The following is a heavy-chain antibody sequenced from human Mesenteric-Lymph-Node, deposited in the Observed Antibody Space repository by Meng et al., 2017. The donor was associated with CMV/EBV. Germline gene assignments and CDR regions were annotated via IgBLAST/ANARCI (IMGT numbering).Heavy chain of an antibody. CDR3: ARVRGNYGAYGYYYYYPMDV. Sequence: SETLSLTCTVSGGSVSSYYWTWIRQPPGKGLEWIGHISDSGSTNYNPSLESRVTISVDTSKNQFSLKLSSVTAADTAVYYCARVRGNYGAYGYYYYYPMDVWGQGTTVTVSS. CDR2: ISDSGST. V-gene: IGHV4-59*02. J-gene: IGHJ6*02. CDR1: GGSVSSYY. D-gene: IGHD4-17*01.